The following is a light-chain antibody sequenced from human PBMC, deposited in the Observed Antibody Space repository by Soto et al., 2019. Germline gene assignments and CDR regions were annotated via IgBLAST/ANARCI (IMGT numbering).Light chain of an antibody. CDR3: QHYHNWPRT. CDR1: QSINTN. CDR2: GAS. J-gene: IGKJ1*01. Sequence: EIVMAQSPATLSVSPGATATLSCRASQSINTNLAWFQQKPGQAPRLLIYGASTRAPGLPARFSGSGSGTEFTLTIGSLQSEDFAVYYCQHYHNWPRTFGQGTKVDIK. V-gene: IGKV3-15*01.